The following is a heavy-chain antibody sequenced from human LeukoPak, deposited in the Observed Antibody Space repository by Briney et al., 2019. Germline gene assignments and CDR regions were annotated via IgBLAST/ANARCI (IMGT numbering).Heavy chain of an antibody. CDR1: GYTFTSYG. Sequence: GASVKVSCKASGYTFTSYGISWVRQAPGQGLEWMGRIIPIFGTANYAQKFQGRVTITTDESTSTAYMELSSLRSEDTAVYYCARDRLAVPYYFDYWGQGTLVTVSS. CDR3: ARDRLAVPYYFDY. V-gene: IGHV1-69*05. D-gene: IGHD6-19*01. J-gene: IGHJ4*02. CDR2: IIPIFGTA.